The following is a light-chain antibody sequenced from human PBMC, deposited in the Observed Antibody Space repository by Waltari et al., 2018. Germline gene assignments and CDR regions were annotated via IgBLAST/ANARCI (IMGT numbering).Light chain of an antibody. CDR2: AAS. J-gene: IGKJ1*01. CDR3: QNHERLPAT. CDR1: QSISKY. V-gene: IGKV3-20*01. Sequence: VLTQSPGTLSLSPGEQATLSCRASQSISKYLVWYQQRPGHAPRLLIYAASTRAPGVPDRFSGSGYGTDFTLTISRLEPEDFAVYYCQNHERLPATFGQGTKVEIK.